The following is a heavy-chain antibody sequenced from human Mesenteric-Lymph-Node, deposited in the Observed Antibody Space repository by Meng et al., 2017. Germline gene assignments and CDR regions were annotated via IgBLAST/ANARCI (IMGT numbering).Heavy chain of an antibody. Sequence: ASVKVSCKASGGTFSSYAISWVRQAPGQGLEWMGGIIPIFGTANYAQKFQGRVTITTDESTSTAYMELSSLRSEDTAVYYCARDYYDSSGYLNRFDYWGQGTLVTVSS. D-gene: IGHD3-22*01. J-gene: IGHJ4*02. V-gene: IGHV1-69*05. CDR1: GGTFSSYA. CDR2: IIPIFGTA. CDR3: ARDYYDSSGYLNRFDY.